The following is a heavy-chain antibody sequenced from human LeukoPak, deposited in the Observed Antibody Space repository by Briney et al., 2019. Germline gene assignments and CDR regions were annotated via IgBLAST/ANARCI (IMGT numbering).Heavy chain of an antibody. CDR2: INSDGSSR. CDR3: ASASSHRIAAGGDY. CDR1: AFTFSNYW. V-gene: IGHV3-74*01. D-gene: IGHD6-13*01. J-gene: IGHJ4*02. Sequence: GWSPRLSCAASAFTFSNYWMHWVRQAAGKGLVWVSRINSDGSSRNYADSVKGRFTISRDNAKNTLYLQMSSLRAEDTAVYYCASASSHRIAAGGDYWGQGTLVTVSS.